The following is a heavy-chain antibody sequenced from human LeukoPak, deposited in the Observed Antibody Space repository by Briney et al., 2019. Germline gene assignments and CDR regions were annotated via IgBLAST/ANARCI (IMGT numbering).Heavy chain of an antibody. CDR3: ATHRSDYVWGSYRFAFDY. CDR1: GYTFTGYY. Sequence: ASVTVSCTASGYTFTGYYMHWVRQAPGQGLEWMGRINPNSGGTNYAQKFQGRVTMTRDTSISTAYMELSRLRSDDTAVYYCATHRSDYVWGSYRFAFDYWGQGTLVTVSS. CDR2: INPNSGGT. D-gene: IGHD3-16*02. V-gene: IGHV1-2*06. J-gene: IGHJ4*02.